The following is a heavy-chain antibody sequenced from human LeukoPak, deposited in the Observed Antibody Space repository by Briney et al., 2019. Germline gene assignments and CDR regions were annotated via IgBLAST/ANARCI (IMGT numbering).Heavy chain of an antibody. CDR1: GFSLSTSGVG. Sequence: ESGPTLVNPTQTLTLTCTFSGFSLSTSGVGVGWIRQPPGKALEWLALIYWDDDKRYSPSLKSRLTITKDTSKNQVVLTMTNMYPVDTATYYCAHSLAARRFIETRVGAWDYWGQGTLVTVSS. CDR3: AHSLAARRFIETRVGAWDY. V-gene: IGHV2-5*02. J-gene: IGHJ4*02. CDR2: IYWDDDK. D-gene: IGHD6-6*01.